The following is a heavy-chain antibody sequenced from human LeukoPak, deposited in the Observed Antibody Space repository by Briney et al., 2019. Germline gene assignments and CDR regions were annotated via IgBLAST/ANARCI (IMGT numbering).Heavy chain of an antibody. J-gene: IGHJ4*02. CDR1: GGSISSHY. V-gene: IGHV4-59*11. Sequence: SETLSLTCTVSGGSISSHYWSWIRQPPGKGLEWIGYIYYSGSTNYNPSLKSRVTISVDTSKNQFSLKLSSVTAADTAVYYCARGTYSYGYFYFDYWGQGTLVTVSS. CDR2: IYYSGST. CDR3: ARGTYSYGYFYFDY. D-gene: IGHD5-18*01.